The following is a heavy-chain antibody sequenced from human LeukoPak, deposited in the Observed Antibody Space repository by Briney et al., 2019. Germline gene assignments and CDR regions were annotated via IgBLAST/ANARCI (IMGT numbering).Heavy chain of an antibody. V-gene: IGHV1-2*06. D-gene: IGHD6-13*01. Sequence: ASVKVSCKASGYTFTGYYMHWVRQAPGQGLEWMGRINPNSGGTNYAQKFQGRVTMTRDTSIGTAYMELSRLRSDDTAVYYCARSTAAAQPFDPWGQGTLVTVSS. J-gene: IGHJ5*02. CDR2: INPNSGGT. CDR3: ARSTAAAQPFDP. CDR1: GYTFTGYY.